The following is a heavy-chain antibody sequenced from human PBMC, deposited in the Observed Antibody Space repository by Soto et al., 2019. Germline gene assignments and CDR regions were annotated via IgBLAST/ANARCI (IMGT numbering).Heavy chain of an antibody. V-gene: IGHV3-23*01. CDR3: AKDTDYDSSGYCPRCCS. CDR1: GFTFSSYA. Sequence: GGSLRLSCAASGFTFSSYAMSWVRQAPGKGLEWVSAISGSGGSTYYADSVKGRFTISRDNSKNTLYLQMNSPRAEDTAVYYCAKDTDYDSSGYCPRCCSCGHGTLVTVSP. J-gene: IGHJ5*01. CDR2: ISGSGGST. D-gene: IGHD3-22*01.